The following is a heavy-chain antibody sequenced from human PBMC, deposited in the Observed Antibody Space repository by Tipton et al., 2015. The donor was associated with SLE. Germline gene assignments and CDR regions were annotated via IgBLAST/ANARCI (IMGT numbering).Heavy chain of an antibody. V-gene: IGHV4-61*05. Sequence: TLSLTCTVSGGSVSSSSKYWAWIRQPPGKGLEWIGYIYYSGSTNYNPSLKSRATVSVDTSKNQFSLKLNSVTAADTAVFYCARGRAFVQGGFDYWGQGTLVTVSS. J-gene: IGHJ4*02. CDR3: ARGRAFVQGGFDY. D-gene: IGHD6-6*01. CDR1: GGSVSSSSKY. CDR2: IYYSGST.